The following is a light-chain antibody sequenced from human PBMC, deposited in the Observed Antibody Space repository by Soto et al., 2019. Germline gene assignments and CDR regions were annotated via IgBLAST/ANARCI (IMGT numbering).Light chain of an antibody. CDR3: QQYDKWPQYT. V-gene: IGKV3-15*01. CDR1: QSVGSF. J-gene: IGKJ2*01. Sequence: ETVMTQSPATLSVSPGERATLSCRASQSVGSFLAWYQQKPGQAPRLLIYGASTRATGIPARFSGSGSGTEFTLTIISLQSADFAVYYCQQYDKWPQYTFGQGTKVDIK. CDR2: GAS.